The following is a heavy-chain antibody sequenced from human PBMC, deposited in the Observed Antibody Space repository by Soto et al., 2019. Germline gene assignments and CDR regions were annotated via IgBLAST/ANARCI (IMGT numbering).Heavy chain of an antibody. Sequence: SVKVSCKASGGTFSSYAISWLRQAPGQGLEWMGGIIPIFGTANYAQKFQGRVTITADKSTSTAYMELSSLRSEDTAVYYCARVSDYDSSGYYSVFPDYWGQGTLVTVSS. CDR3: ARVSDYDSSGYYSVFPDY. D-gene: IGHD3-22*01. CDR2: IIPIFGTA. J-gene: IGHJ4*02. CDR1: GGTFSSYA. V-gene: IGHV1-69*06.